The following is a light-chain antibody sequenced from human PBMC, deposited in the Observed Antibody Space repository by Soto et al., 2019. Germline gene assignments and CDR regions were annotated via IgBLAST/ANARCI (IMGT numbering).Light chain of an antibody. CDR1: QSINTW. CDR2: RAS. Sequence: DIQMTQSPSTLSASVGGRVTITCRASQSINTWLAWYQQKPGKAPKLLIYRASTLESGVPSRFSGSGSGTEFPPTLSRLQAYDFSTYYCQHYNTYSGTFGPGTKVDI. J-gene: IGKJ3*01. CDR3: QHYNTYSGT. V-gene: IGKV1-5*03.